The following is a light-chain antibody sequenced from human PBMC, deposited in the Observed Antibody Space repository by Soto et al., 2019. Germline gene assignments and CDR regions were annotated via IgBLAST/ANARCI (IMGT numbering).Light chain of an antibody. J-gene: IGLJ2*01. CDR2: GNS. Sequence: QSVLTQPPSVSGAPGQRVTISCTGSSSNIGAGYDVHWYQQLPGTAPKLLIYGNSNRPSGVPDRFSDSKSGTSASLAITGLQAEDEADYYCQSYDSSLSGVVCGGGTKLTVL. CDR3: QSYDSSLSGVV. V-gene: IGLV1-40*01. CDR1: SSNIGAGYD.